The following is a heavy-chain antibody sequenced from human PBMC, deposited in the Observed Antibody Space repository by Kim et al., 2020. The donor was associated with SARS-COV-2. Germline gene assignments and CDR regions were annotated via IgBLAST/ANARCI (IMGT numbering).Heavy chain of an antibody. J-gene: IGHJ4*02. CDR1: GFTFSSYA. D-gene: IGHD5-12*01. Sequence: GGSLRLSCAASGFTFSSYAMSWVRQAPGKGLEWVSVIYSGGSSTYYADSVKGRFTISRDNSKNTLYLQMNSLRAEDTAVYYCAKVATSPYYFDYWGQGTLVTVSS. V-gene: IGHV3-23*03. CDR3: AKVATSPYYFDY. CDR2: IYSGGSST.